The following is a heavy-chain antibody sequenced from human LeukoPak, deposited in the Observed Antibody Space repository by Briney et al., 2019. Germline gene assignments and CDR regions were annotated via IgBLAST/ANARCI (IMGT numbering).Heavy chain of an antibody. J-gene: IGHJ4*02. Sequence: GGSLRLSCAASGFTFSSYSMNWVRQAPGKGLEWVSSISSSSSYIYYADSVKGRFTISRDNAKNSLYLQMTSLRAEDTAVYYCAGGGSYLGYYFDYWGQGTLVTVSS. D-gene: IGHD1-26*01. CDR2: ISSSSSYI. V-gene: IGHV3-21*01. CDR3: AGGGSYLGYYFDY. CDR1: GFTFSSYS.